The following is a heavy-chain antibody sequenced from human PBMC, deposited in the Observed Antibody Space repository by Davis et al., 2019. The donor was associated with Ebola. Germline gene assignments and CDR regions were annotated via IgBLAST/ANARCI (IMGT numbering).Heavy chain of an antibody. D-gene: IGHD3-10*01. CDR2: INHSGST. CDR3: ARRWRTITMVQGVTPFDY. Sequence: MPSETLSLTCAVYGGSFSGYYWSWIRQPPGKGLEWIGEINHSGSTNYNPSLKSRVTISVDTSKNQFSLKLSSVTAADTAVYYCARRWRTITMVQGVTPFDYWGQGTLVTVSS. V-gene: IGHV4-34*01. CDR1: GGSFSGYY. J-gene: IGHJ4*02.